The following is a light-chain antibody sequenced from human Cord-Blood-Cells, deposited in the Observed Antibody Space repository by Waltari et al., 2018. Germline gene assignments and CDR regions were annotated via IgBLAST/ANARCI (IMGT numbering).Light chain of an antibody. V-gene: IGLV2-14*01. CDR2: DVS. J-gene: IGLJ3*02. Sequence: QSALTQPASVSGSPGQSITISCTGTSRDVGGYNYVSWYQQHPGKAPKLMLYDVSKRPSGVSNRFSGSKSGNTASLTISGLQAEDEADYYCSSYTSSSGVFGGGTKLTVL. CDR3: SSYTSSSGV. CDR1: SRDVGGYNY.